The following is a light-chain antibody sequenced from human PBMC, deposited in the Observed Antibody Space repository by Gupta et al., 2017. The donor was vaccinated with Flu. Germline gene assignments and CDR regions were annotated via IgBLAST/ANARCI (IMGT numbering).Light chain of an antibody. CDR1: QNLLYNSNSENY. J-gene: IGKJ3*01. CDR3: QQYYGTPFT. V-gene: IGKV4-1*01. Sequence: DIVMTQSPDSLAVSLGERATINCKSSQNLLYNSNSENYLAWFQQKPGQPPKLLIYWASTRESGVPDRFSGSGSGTDFTLTISNLHAEDVAIYYCQQYYGTPFTFGRGTKVDIK. CDR2: WAS.